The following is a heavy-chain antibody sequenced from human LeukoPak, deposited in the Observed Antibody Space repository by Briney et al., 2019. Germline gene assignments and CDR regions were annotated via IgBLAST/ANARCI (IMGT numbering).Heavy chain of an antibody. CDR2: ISYDGSNK. CDR3: AKAAPYSSGWREDY. CDR1: GFTFSSYG. D-gene: IGHD6-19*01. Sequence: PGGSLRLSCAASGFTFSSYGMHWVRQAPGKGLEWVAVISYDGSNKYYADSVKGRFTISRDNSKNTLYLQMNSLRAEDTAVCYCAKAAPYSSGWREDYWGQGTLVTVSS. J-gene: IGHJ4*02. V-gene: IGHV3-30*18.